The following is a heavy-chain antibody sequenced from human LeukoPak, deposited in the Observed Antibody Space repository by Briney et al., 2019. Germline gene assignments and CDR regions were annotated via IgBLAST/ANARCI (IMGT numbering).Heavy chain of an antibody. D-gene: IGHD3-10*01. J-gene: IGHJ5*02. CDR2: IKQDGSEK. V-gene: IGHV3-7*01. CDR1: GFTFSSYW. CDR3: AKTLVRGVMGSGFDP. Sequence: GGPLRLSCAASGFTFSSYWMSWVRQAPGKGLEWVANIKQDGSEKYYVDSVKGRLTISRDNAKNSLYLQMNSLRAEDTAVYYCAKTLVRGVMGSGFDPWGQGTLVTVSS.